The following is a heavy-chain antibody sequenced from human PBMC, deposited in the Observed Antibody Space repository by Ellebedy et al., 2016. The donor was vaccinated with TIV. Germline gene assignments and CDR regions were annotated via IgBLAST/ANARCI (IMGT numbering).Heavy chain of an antibody. V-gene: IGHV3-7*01. CDR2: INEDGSEK. CDR3: ARRAVTGPSYYLDY. Sequence: GESLKISCAASGFTFSIYWMSWVRQAPGKGLECVANINEDGSEKYYVDSVEGRFTISRDNAKNSLYLQMNSLRAEDTAVYYCARRAVTGPSYYLDYWGQGTLVAVSS. J-gene: IGHJ4*02. D-gene: IGHD6-19*01. CDR1: GFTFSIYW.